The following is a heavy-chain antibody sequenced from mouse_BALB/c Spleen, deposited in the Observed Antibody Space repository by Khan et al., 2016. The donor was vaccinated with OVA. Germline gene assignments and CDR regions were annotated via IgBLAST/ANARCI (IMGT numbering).Heavy chain of an antibody. CDR3: ARSTYRYAFVY. Sequence: EVQLQESGPSLVKPSQTLSLTCSVTGDSITSGYWNWIRKFPGNKLEYMGYIIYTGYTYYNPSLKSRISITRHTSKHQYYLQLNSVTDDDTATYYCARSTYRYAFVYWGQGTLVTVSA. D-gene: IGHD2-14*01. CDR2: IIYTGYT. J-gene: IGHJ3*01. V-gene: IGHV3-8*02. CDR1: GDSITSGY.